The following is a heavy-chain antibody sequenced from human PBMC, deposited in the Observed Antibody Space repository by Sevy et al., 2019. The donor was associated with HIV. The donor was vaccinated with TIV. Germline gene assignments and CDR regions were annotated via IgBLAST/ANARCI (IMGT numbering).Heavy chain of an antibody. D-gene: IGHD6-13*01. CDR1: GFSLNNYW. V-gene: IGHV3-7*01. J-gene: IGHJ4*02. CDR3: VRAIAKDGSF. CDR2: LNQDGSVK. Sequence: GGSLRLSCVASGFSLNNYWMNWVRQAPGKGLEWVANLNQDGSVKYYVESVRGRFTISRDNARNLVFLQMSSLRDDDSALYYCVRAIAKDGSFWGQGTLVTVSS.